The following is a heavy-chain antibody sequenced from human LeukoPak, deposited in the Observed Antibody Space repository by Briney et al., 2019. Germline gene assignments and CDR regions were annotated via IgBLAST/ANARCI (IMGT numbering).Heavy chain of an antibody. Sequence: SETLSLTCTVSGGSISSSSYYWGWIRQPPGKGLEWTGSLYYSGSTYHNPSLKSRVTISVDTSKNQFSLKLTSVTAADTAVYYCAREEGWFDPWGQGTLVTVSS. J-gene: IGHJ5*02. CDR2: LYYSGST. V-gene: IGHV4-39*02. CDR3: AREEGWFDP. CDR1: GGSISSSSYY.